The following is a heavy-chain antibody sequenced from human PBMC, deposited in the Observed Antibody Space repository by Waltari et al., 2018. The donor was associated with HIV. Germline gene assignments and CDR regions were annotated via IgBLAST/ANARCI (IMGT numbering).Heavy chain of an antibody. D-gene: IGHD2-21*01. CDR1: NASISSYY. CDR3: ARDWFMGEGDVFDF. CDR2: IYSSGST. V-gene: IGHV4-4*07. J-gene: IGHJ3*01. Sequence: QVQLQESGPGLVKPSETLSLTCTVSNASISSYYWSWIRQPAGKGLEWIGRIYSSGSTNYNPSLKSRVTLSLDTSKNQFSLKLTSVTAADTAVYYCARDWFMGEGDVFDFWGQGTMVTVSS.